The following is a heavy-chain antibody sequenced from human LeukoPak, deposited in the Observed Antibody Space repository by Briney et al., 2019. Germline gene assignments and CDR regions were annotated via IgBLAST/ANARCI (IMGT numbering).Heavy chain of an antibody. CDR2: INPSSGGT. J-gene: IGHJ4*02. CDR1: GGTFFNYG. Sequence: ASVKVSCKASGGTFFNYGVTWVRQAPGQGLEWMGRINPSSGGTNYAQKFQGRVTMTRDTSISTAYMELSRLRSDDTAVYYCARDPFRSGPDFDYWGQGTLVTVSS. CDR3: ARDPFRSGPDFDY. D-gene: IGHD6-19*01. V-gene: IGHV1-2*06.